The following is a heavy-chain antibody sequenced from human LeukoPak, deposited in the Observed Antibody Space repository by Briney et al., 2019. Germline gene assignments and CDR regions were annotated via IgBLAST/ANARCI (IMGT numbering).Heavy chain of an antibody. V-gene: IGHV1-18*01. J-gene: IGHJ3*01. CDR1: GYTFTSYG. Sequence: ASVKVSCKASGYTFTSYGISWVRQAPGQGLEWMGWISAYNGNTNYAQKFQGRVIMTRDTSISTAYMEVSRLRSDDTAVCYCARVDSGHDYGPSWGQGTTVTVSS. D-gene: IGHD5-12*01. CDR2: ISAYNGNT. CDR3: ARVDSGHDYGPS.